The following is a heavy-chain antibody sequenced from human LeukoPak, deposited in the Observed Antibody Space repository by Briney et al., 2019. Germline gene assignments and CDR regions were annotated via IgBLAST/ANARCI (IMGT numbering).Heavy chain of an antibody. CDR3: ARSSLTADKYYFDY. CDR1: GGSISSSNW. V-gene: IGHV4-4*02. CDR2: IYHSGST. J-gene: IGHJ4*02. D-gene: IGHD3-9*01. Sequence: NSSETLSLTCAVSGGSISSSNWWSWVRQPPGKGLEWIGEIYHSGSTNYNPSLKSRVTISVDKSKNQFSLKLSSVTAADTAVYYCARSSLTADKYYFDYWGQGTLVTVSS.